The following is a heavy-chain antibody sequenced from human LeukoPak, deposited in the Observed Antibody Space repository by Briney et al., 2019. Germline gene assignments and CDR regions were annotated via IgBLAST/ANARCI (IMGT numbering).Heavy chain of an antibody. D-gene: IGHD5-24*01. CDR2: IYPGDSDT. Sequence: GESLKISCKGSGYSFTNYWIAWVRQMPGKGLEWVGIIYPGDSDTRYSPSFQGQVTISADKSISTAYLQWSSLKASDTAMYYCARGVEMATITLGYWGQGTLVTVSS. J-gene: IGHJ4*02. CDR3: ARGVEMATITLGY. V-gene: IGHV5-51*01. CDR1: GYSFTNYW.